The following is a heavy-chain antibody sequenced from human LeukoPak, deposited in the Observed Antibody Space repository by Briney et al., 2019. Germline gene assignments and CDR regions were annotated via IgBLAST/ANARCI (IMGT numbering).Heavy chain of an antibody. J-gene: IGHJ4*02. CDR2: ISGSGGST. CDR3: AKGASGSYHTPYDY. CDR1: GFTFSNHA. V-gene: IGHV3-23*01. Sequence: PGGSLRLSCAASGFTFSNHAMSWVRQAPGKGLEWVSGISGSGGSTYYADSVKGRFTISRDNSENTLYLQMNSLRAEDTAIYYCAKGASGSYHTPYDYWGQGTLVTVSS. D-gene: IGHD1-26*01.